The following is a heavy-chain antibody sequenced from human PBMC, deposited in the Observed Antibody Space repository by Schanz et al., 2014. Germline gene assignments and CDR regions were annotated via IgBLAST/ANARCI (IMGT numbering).Heavy chain of an antibody. V-gene: IGHV3-48*01. D-gene: IGHD2-21*01. CDR1: GFSFSSYS. Sequence: VQLVDSGGGLVKPGGSLRLSCAASGFSFSSYSLNWVRQAPGKGLEWVSLISDSGDTAYYADSVKGRFTISRDNFKGALYLQMSSLRAEDTAVYYCARDGYSVVVISPTESFDIWGQGTMVTVSP. CDR3: ARDGYSVVVISPTESFDI. J-gene: IGHJ3*02. CDR2: ISDSGDTA.